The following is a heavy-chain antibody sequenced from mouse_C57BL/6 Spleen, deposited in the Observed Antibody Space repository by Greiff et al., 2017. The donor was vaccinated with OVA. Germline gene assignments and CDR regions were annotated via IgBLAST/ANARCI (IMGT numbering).Heavy chain of an antibody. V-gene: IGHV14-1*01. Sequence: EVMLVESGAELVRPGASVKLSCTASGFNIKDYYMHWVKQRPEQGLEWIGRIDPEDGDTEYAPKFQGKTTMTADKSSNTAYLQLSSLTSEVTAVYYWSTWGATVVATTDYWGQGTSVTVSS. CDR2: IDPEDGDT. J-gene: IGHJ4*01. CDR3: STWGATVVATTDY. D-gene: IGHD1-1*01. CDR1: GFNIKDYY.